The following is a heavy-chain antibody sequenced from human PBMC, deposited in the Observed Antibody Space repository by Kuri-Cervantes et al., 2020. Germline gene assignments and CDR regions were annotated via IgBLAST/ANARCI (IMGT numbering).Heavy chain of an antibody. Sequence: GGSLRLSCAASGFTFSSYAMHWVRQAPGKGLEWVAVIWYDGSNKYYADSVKGRFTISRDNSKNTLYLQMNSLRAEDTALYYCAKDRRYSSGWIVYWGQGTPVTVSS. CDR1: GFTFSSYA. CDR2: IWYDGSNK. V-gene: IGHV3-30*02. CDR3: AKDRRYSSGWIVY. J-gene: IGHJ4*01. D-gene: IGHD6-19*01.